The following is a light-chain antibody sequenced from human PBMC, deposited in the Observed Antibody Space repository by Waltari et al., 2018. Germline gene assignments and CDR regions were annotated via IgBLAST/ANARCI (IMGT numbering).Light chain of an antibody. CDR2: DVS. Sequence: QSALTQPASVSGSPGQSITISCPGTSRDVGAYPHISGYQQHPGKVPKVMIFDVSNRPSGVSNRFSGSKSGNTASLTISGLQAEDEADYYCASYTSRNTLVFGSGTKVTIL. J-gene: IGLJ1*01. CDR1: SRDVGAYPH. CDR3: ASYTSRNTLV. V-gene: IGLV2-14*03.